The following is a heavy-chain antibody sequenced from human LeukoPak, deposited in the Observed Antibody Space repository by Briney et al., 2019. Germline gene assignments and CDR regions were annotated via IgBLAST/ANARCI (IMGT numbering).Heavy chain of an antibody. Sequence: SETLSLTCSVSSGSISPYYWSWIRQPAGKGLEWIGRIYASGNTNYNPSLKSRVTMSVDTSKNQFSLKLSSVTAADTAVYYCARVCSGGSCVDYWGQGTLVTVSS. J-gene: IGHJ4*02. CDR2: IYASGNT. CDR3: ARVCSGGSCVDY. CDR1: SGSISPYY. D-gene: IGHD2-15*01. V-gene: IGHV4-4*07.